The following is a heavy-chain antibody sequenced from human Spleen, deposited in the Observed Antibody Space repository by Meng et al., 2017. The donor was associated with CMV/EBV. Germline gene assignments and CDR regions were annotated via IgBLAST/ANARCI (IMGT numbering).Heavy chain of an antibody. D-gene: IGHD2-2*01. CDR1: GYTFTNYG. Sequence: ASVKVSCKASGYTFTNYGINWVREAPGQGLEWMGWINPNSGGTNYAQKFQGRVTMTRDTSISTAYMELSRLRSDDTAVYYCARLRYCSSTSCFYYYGMDVWGQGTTVTVSS. CDR3: ARLRYCSSTSCFYYYGMDV. V-gene: IGHV1-2*02. J-gene: IGHJ6*02. CDR2: INPNSGGT.